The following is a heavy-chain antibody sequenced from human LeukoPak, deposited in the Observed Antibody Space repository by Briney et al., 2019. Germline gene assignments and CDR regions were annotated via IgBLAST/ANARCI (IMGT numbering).Heavy chain of an antibody. Sequence: GGSLRLSCAASGFTFSSYSMNWVRQAPGKGLEWVSSISSSSSYIYYADSEKGRFTISRDNAKNSLYLQMNSLRAEDTAVYYCARQYSSSSSPDYWGQGTLVTVSS. V-gene: IGHV3-21*01. D-gene: IGHD6-13*01. CDR1: GFTFSSYS. CDR3: ARQYSSSSSPDY. CDR2: ISSSSSYI. J-gene: IGHJ4*02.